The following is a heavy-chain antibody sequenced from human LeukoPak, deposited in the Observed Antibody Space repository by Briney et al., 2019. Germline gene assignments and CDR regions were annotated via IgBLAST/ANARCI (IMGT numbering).Heavy chain of an antibody. CDR3: ARRAGAYSHPYDY. D-gene: IGHD4/OR15-4a*01. CDR2: ISSSSSTI. V-gene: IGHV3-48*01. CDR1: GFTFSSYS. J-gene: IGHJ4*02. Sequence: GGSLRLSGAASGFTFSSYSMNWVRQAPGKGLEWVSYISSSSSTIYYADSVKGRFTISRDNSKNTLYLQMNSLRAEDTAVYYCARRAGAYSHPYDYWGQGTLVTVSS.